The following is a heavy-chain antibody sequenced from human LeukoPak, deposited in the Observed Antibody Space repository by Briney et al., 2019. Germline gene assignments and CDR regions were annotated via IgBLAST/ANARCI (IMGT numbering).Heavy chain of an antibody. CDR3: ARGASIRIEDNFDY. D-gene: IGHD1-26*01. Sequence: SVKVSCKASGGTFSSYAISWVRQAPGQGLEWMGGIIPIFGTANYAQKFQGRVTITADESTSTAYMELSSLRPEDTAVHYCARGASIRIEDNFDYWGQGTLVTVSS. J-gene: IGHJ4*02. CDR2: IIPIFGTA. V-gene: IGHV1-69*13. CDR1: GGTFSSYA.